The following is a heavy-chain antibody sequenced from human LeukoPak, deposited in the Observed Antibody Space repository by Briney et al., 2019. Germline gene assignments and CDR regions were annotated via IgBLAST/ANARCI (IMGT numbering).Heavy chain of an antibody. CDR3: ARYSSSWLFDY. V-gene: IGHV3-7*01. Sequence: PGGSLRLSRAASGFTFSNYWMSWVRQAPGKGLEWVANIKQDGSEKYYVDSVKGRFTISRDNAKNSLYLQMNSLRAEDTAVYYCARYSSSWLFDYWGQGTLVTVSS. CDR2: IKQDGSEK. J-gene: IGHJ4*02. CDR1: GFTFSNYW. D-gene: IGHD6-13*01.